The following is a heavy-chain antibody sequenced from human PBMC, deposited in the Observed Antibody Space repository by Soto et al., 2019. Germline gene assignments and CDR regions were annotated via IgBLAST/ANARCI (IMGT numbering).Heavy chain of an antibody. CDR2: ISGSGGST. CDR1: GFTFSSYA. CDR3: AKPKSKTVATRHYFDY. Sequence: PGGSLRLSCAASGFTFSSYAMSWVRQAPGKGLEWVSAISGSGGSTYYADSVKGRFTISRDNSKNTLYLQMSSLRAEDTAVYYCAKPKSKTVATRHYFDYWGQGTLVTVSS. D-gene: IGHD5-12*01. J-gene: IGHJ4*02. V-gene: IGHV3-23*01.